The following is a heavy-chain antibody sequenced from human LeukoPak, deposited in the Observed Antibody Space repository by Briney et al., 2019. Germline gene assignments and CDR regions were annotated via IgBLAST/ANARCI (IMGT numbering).Heavy chain of an antibody. CDR1: GFTVSTTY. CDR3: YGSGRVP. D-gene: IGHD3-10*01. Sequence: GGSLRLSCAASGFTVSTTYLSWVRQAPGKGLEWVGRIKSKSDGATTDYAAPVKGRFTISRDDSKNTLYLQMNSLKTEDTAVYFCYGSGRVPWGQGTLVTVSS. J-gene: IGHJ5*02. V-gene: IGHV3-15*01. CDR2: IKSKSDGATT.